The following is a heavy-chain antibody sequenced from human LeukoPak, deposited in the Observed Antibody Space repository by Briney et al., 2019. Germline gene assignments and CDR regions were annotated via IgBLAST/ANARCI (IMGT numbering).Heavy chain of an antibody. Sequence: SETLSLACTVSGGSISSYYWSWIRQPPGKGLEWIGYIYYSGSTNYNPSLKSRVTISVDTSKNQFSLKLSSVTAADTAVYYCARGAIFDYWGQGTLVTVSS. CDR2: IYYSGST. J-gene: IGHJ4*02. CDR3: ARGAIFDY. CDR1: GGSISSYY. V-gene: IGHV4-59*01.